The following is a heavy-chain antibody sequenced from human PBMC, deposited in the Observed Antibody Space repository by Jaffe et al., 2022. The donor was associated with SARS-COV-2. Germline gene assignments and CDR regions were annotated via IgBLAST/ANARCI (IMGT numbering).Heavy chain of an antibody. D-gene: IGHD1-26*01. Sequence: QVQLVQSGAEVKKPGASVKVSCKASGYTFTGYYMHWVRQAPGQGLEWMGWINPNSGGTNYAQKFQGWVTMTRDTSISTAYMELSRLRSDDTAVYYCARARPTHSGSYFAGDYWGQGTLVTVSS. CDR2: INPNSGGT. CDR3: ARARPTHSGSYFAGDY. V-gene: IGHV1-2*04. J-gene: IGHJ4*02. CDR1: GYTFTGYY.